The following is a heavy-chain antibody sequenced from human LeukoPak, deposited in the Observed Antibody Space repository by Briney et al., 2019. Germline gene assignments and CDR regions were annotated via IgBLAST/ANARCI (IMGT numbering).Heavy chain of an antibody. D-gene: IGHD1-1*01. J-gene: IGHJ3*02. CDR1: GGSFSGYY. CDR2: IYYSGST. Sequence: PSETLSLTCAVYGGSFSGYYWSWIRQPPGKGLEWIGSIYYSGSTYYNPSLKSRVTISVDTSKNQFSLKLSSVTAADTAVYYCARAQGNSYNWNDPDAFDIWGQGTMVTVSS. V-gene: IGHV4-34*01. CDR3: ARAQGNSYNWNDPDAFDI.